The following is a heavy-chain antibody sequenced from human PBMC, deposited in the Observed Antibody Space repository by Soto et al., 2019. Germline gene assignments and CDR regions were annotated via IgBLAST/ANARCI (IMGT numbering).Heavy chain of an antibody. Sequence: PSETLSLTCNVSGGSVSDYYWSWIRQAPGKGLEWIGYIHYRGVINYNPSLKSRVTMSVDPSKIQFSLNLRSVTTADTAVYFCARDPGGEYGHWGQGSLVTVSS. CDR2: IHYRGVI. D-gene: IGHD4-17*01. V-gene: IGHV4-59*02. J-gene: IGHJ4*02. CDR1: GGSVSDYY. CDR3: ARDPGGEYGH.